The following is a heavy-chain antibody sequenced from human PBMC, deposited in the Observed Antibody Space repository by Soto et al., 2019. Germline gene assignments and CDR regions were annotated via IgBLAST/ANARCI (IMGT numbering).Heavy chain of an antibody. J-gene: IGHJ6*02. CDR3: SRFIMVGGWFDPNYYHGMDV. D-gene: IGHD6-19*01. Sequence: ASVKVSCKASGYTFTSYGINWVRQAPGRGLEWMGWINPGNGNTKYSQQFQGRVTMTTDTSTGTVYMELRSLKSDDTAIYYCSRFIMVGGWFDPNYYHGMDVWGQGTTVTVSS. CDR1: GYTFTSYG. V-gene: IGHV1-3*01. CDR2: INPGNGNT.